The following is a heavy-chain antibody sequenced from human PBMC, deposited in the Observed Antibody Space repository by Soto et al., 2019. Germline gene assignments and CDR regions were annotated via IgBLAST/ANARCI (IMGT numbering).Heavy chain of an antibody. J-gene: IGHJ6*02. Sequence: QVQLVQSGAEVKKPGSSVKVSCKASGGTFSSYAISWVRQAPGQGLEWMGGIIPIFGTANYAQKFQGRVTITADESTSTAYMELSSLRSEDTAVYYCARAPTLITPDYYYYYGMDVWGQGTTVTVSS. CDR2: IIPIFGTA. V-gene: IGHV1-69*01. D-gene: IGHD1-20*01. CDR1: GGTFSSYA. CDR3: ARAPTLITPDYYYYYGMDV.